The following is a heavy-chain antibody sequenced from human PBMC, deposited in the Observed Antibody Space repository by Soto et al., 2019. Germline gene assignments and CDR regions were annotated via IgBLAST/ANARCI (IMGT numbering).Heavy chain of an antibody. CDR1: GYAFTSYG. V-gene: IGHV1-18*01. CDR2: ISAYNGNT. J-gene: IGHJ5*02. CDR3: ARDGGWGSSWYPGANNQHNWFDP. Sequence: ASVKVSCKASGYAFTSYGISWVRQAPGQGLEWMGWISAYNGNTNYAQKLQGRVTMTTDTSTSTAYMELRSLRSDDTAVYYCARDGGWGSSWYPGANNQHNWFDPWGQGTLVTVSS. D-gene: IGHD6-13*01.